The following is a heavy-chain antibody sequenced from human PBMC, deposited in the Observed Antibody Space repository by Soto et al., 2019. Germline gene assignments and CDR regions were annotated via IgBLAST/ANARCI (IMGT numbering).Heavy chain of an antibody. CDR3: ARDGDRITIFGVVKKYNWFAP. CDR2: INAGNGNT. CDR1: GYTFTSYA. D-gene: IGHD3-3*01. J-gene: IGHJ5*02. V-gene: IGHV1-3*01. Sequence: ASVKVSCKASGYTFTSYAMHWLRQAPGQRLEWMGWINAGNGNTKYSQKFQGRVTITRDTSASTAYMELSSLRSEDTAVYYCARDGDRITIFGVVKKYNWFAPWGQGTLVTVSS.